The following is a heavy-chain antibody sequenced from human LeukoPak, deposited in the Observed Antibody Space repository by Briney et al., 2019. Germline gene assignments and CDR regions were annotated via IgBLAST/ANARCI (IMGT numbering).Heavy chain of an antibody. Sequence: GGSLRLSCAASGFTFSTHSMNWVRQAPGKGLEWVSSIGSSSSIYYADSVKGRFTISRDNAKNSLYLQMNSLRAEDTAVYYCARETGEAFDYWGQGTLVTVSS. CDR1: GFTFSTHS. CDR2: IGSSSSI. J-gene: IGHJ4*02. CDR3: ARETGEAFDY. D-gene: IGHD7-27*01. V-gene: IGHV3-21*01.